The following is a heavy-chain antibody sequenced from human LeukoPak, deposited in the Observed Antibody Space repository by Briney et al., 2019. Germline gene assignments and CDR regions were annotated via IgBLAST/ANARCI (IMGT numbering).Heavy chain of an antibody. D-gene: IGHD2-15*01. CDR3: ARYPSGSLKGAFDI. V-gene: IGHV1-69*05. CDR1: GGTFSSYA. J-gene: IGHJ3*02. Sequence: GASVKVSYKASGGTFSSYAISWVRQAPGQGLEWMGGIIPIFGTANYAQKFQGRVTITTDESTSTAYMELSSLRSEDTAVYYCARYPSGSLKGAFDIWGQGTMVTVSS. CDR2: IIPIFGTA.